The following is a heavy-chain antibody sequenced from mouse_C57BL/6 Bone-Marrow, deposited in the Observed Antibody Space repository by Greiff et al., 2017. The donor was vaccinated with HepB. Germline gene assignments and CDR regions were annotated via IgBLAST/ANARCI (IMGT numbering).Heavy chain of an antibody. V-gene: IGHV2-9-1*01. Sequence: QVQLKESGPGLVAPSQSLSITCTVSGFSLTSYAISWVRQPPGKGLEWLGVIWTGGGTNYNSALKSRLSISKDNSKSQVFLKMNSLQTDDTARYYCARSPPPATAVVAKGNFDVWGTGTTVTVSS. CDR3: ARSPPPATAVVAKGNFDV. J-gene: IGHJ1*03. CDR1: GFSLTSYA. CDR2: IWTGGGT. D-gene: IGHD1-1*01.